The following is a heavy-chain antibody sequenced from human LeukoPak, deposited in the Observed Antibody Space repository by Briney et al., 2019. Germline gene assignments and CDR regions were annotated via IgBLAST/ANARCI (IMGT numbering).Heavy chain of an antibody. CDR2: INYIGST. Sequence: SETLSLTCTVSGGSISSYYWSWIRQPPGKELEWIGYINYIGSTNYNPSLKSRVTISVDTSKNQFSLKLSSVTAADTALYYCARGYSSSWYWFVPWGQGTLVTVSS. J-gene: IGHJ5*02. V-gene: IGHV4-59*01. CDR3: ARGYSSSWYWFVP. CDR1: GGSISSYY. D-gene: IGHD6-13*01.